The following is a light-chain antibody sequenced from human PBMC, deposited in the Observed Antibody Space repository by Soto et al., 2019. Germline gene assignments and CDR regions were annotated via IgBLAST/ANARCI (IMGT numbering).Light chain of an antibody. J-gene: IGKJ1*01. V-gene: IGKV3-15*01. CDR3: QQYNNWGT. Sequence: EIVMTQSPVTLSVSPGERATLSCRASQSVSSNLAWYQQKPGQSPRLLIYSVSTRATGIPARFSGSGSGTEFTLTISSLQSEDFAVYYCQQYNNWGTFGQGTKVEIK. CDR2: SVS. CDR1: QSVSSN.